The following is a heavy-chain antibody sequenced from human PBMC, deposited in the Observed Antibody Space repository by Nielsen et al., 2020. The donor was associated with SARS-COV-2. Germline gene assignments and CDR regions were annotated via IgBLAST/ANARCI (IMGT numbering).Heavy chain of an antibody. J-gene: IGHJ5*02. Sequence: GESLKISCAASGFTFSSYDMHWVRQATGKGLEWVSAIGTAGDTYYPGSVKGRFTISRDNSKNTLYLQMNTLRAADTAVYYCARGATVTMSWFDPWGQGTLVTVSP. CDR1: GFTFSSYD. CDR3: ARGATVTMSWFDP. D-gene: IGHD4-17*01. CDR2: IGTAGDT. V-gene: IGHV3-13*04.